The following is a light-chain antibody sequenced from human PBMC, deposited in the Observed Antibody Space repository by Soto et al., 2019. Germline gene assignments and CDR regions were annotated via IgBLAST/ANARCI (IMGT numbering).Light chain of an antibody. CDR2: GAS. J-gene: IGKJ1*01. CDR1: QSVSSN. V-gene: IGKV3-15*01. Sequence: TLSPGARAFYSGGRATLSCGTSQSVSSNYLAWYQQKLGQAPRVLIYGASTRATGIPDRFSGSGSGTEFILTISSLQSEDFAVYYCQEYNTWPWSFGQGTKVDI. CDR3: QEYNTWPWS.